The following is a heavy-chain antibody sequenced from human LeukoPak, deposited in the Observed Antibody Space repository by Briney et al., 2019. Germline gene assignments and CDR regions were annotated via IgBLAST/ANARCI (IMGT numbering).Heavy chain of an antibody. CDR3: ARAIQLWRNSGWFDP. CDR1: GGSFSGYY. Sequence: SETLSLTCAVYGGSFSGYYWSWIRQPPGKGLEWIGEINHSGSTNYNPSLKSRVTISVDTSKNQFSLKLSSVTAADTAVYYCARAIQLWRNSGWFDPWGQGTLVTVSS. V-gene: IGHV4-34*01. D-gene: IGHD5-18*01. CDR2: INHSGST. J-gene: IGHJ5*02.